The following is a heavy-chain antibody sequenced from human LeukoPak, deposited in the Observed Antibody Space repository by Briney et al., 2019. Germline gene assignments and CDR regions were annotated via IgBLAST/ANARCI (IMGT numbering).Heavy chain of an antibody. CDR3: ARGAYYYED. D-gene: IGHD3-22*01. V-gene: IGHV3-48*01. CDR1: GFTFSSHS. Sequence: GGSLRLSCAASGFTFSSHSMNWVRQAPGKGLEWVSYISSSSSTIYYADSVKGRFTISRDNAKNSLYLQMNSLRAEDTAVYYCARGAYYYEDWGQGILVTVSS. J-gene: IGHJ4*02. CDR2: ISSSSSTI.